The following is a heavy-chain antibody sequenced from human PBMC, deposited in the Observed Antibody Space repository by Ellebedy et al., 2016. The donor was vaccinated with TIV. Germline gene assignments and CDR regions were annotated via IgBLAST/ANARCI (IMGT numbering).Heavy chain of an antibody. CDR1: GFTFSNAW. CDR2: IKSKTDGGTT. J-gene: IGHJ4*02. V-gene: IGHV3-15*01. Sequence: GGSLRLXCAASGFTFSNAWMSWVRQAPGKGLEWVGRIKSKTDGGTTDYTAPVKGRFTISRDDSKNTLYLQMNSLRAEDTAVYYCARGRTGWNSGWDGDLDYWGQGTLVTVSS. CDR3: ARGRTGWNSGWDGDLDY. D-gene: IGHD1-7*01.